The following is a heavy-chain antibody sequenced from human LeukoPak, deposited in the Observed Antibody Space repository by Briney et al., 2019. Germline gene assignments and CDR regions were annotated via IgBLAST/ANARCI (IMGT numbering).Heavy chain of an antibody. D-gene: IGHD4/OR15-4a*01. CDR1: GCTFSSYW. CDR3: ARARAFDY. J-gene: IGHJ4*02. V-gene: IGHV3-7*01. Sequence: GGSLRLSCAASGCTFSSYWMSWVRQAPGKGLEWVANIKQDGSEKYYLDSVKARFTISRDNAKTSLYLQMNSLRAEDTAVYYCARARAFDYWGQGTLVTVSS. CDR2: IKQDGSEK.